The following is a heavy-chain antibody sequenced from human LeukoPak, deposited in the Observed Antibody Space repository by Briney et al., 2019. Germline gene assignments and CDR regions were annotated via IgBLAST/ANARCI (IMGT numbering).Heavy chain of an antibody. CDR1: GFTFSSYS. V-gene: IGHV3-48*01. CDR3: ARASVVAA. D-gene: IGHD6-13*01. CDR2: ISSSSSTE. Sequence: GGSLRLSCAASGFTFSSYSMSWVRQAPGEGLEWVSYISSSSSTEYYADSVKGRFTISRDNAKNSLYLQMNSLRAEDTATYYCARASVVAAWGQGTLVTVSS. J-gene: IGHJ5*02.